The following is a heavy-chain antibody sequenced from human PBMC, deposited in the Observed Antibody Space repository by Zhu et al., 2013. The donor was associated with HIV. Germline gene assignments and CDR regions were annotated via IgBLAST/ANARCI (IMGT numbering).Heavy chain of an antibody. D-gene: IGHD6-19*01. CDR3: AREDRRLMAALDY. Sequence: QVQLVHSGAEVKKPGASVKVSCKASGYTFTGYHIHWVRQAPGQGLEWMGWINPNSGGTNYAQKFQGRVTMTRDTSITSVYMELSRVRSDDTAVYYCAREDRRLMAALDYWGQGTLVTISS. CDR1: GYTFTGYH. V-gene: IGHV1-2*02. CDR2: INPNSGGT. J-gene: IGHJ4*02.